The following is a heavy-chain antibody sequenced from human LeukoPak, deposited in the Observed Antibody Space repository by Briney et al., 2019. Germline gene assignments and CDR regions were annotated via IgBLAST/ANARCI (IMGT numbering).Heavy chain of an antibody. J-gene: IGHJ4*02. D-gene: IGHD3-10*01. CDR2: IYYTGST. V-gene: IGHV4-39*07. CDR1: GDSISNTDYY. CDR3: ARLAYFGSGTYGFNY. Sequence: SETLSLTCSVSGDSISNTDYYWGWIRQPPGKGLEWLGSIYYTGSTNDNPSLKSRVTLSVDTSRNQFSLKLSSVTAADTAVYYCARLAYFGSGTYGFNYWGRGTLVTVSS.